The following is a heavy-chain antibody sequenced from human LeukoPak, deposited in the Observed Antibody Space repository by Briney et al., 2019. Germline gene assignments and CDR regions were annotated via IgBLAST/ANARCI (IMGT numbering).Heavy chain of an antibody. V-gene: IGHV6-1*01. Sequence: PSQTLSLTCAISGDTVSSNTAAWNWIRQSPSRGLEWLGRTYYRSKWNTDYAASVQNRITINPDTSTNQFSLQLKSATPEDTAVYYCSRQRSTSTYYFGLDVWGQGTTATVSS. CDR3: SRQRSTSTYYFGLDV. CDR2: TYYRSKWNT. D-gene: IGHD6-6*01. CDR1: GDTVSSNTAA. J-gene: IGHJ6*02.